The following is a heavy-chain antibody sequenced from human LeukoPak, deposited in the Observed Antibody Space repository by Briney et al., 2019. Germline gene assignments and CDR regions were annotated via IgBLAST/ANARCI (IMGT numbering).Heavy chain of an antibody. V-gene: IGHV1-18*01. D-gene: IGHD2-2*01. CDR2: ISAYNGNT. Sequence: GXSVKVXXKASGYTFTSYGISWVRQAPGQGLEWMGWISAYNGNTNYAQKLQDRVTMTTDTSTSTAYMELRSLRSDDTAVYYCEMGXLXYXXSTSCYRGAFDIWGQGTMVTVSS. CDR3: EMGXLXYXXSTSCYRGAFDI. J-gene: IGHJ3*02. CDR1: GYTFTSYG.